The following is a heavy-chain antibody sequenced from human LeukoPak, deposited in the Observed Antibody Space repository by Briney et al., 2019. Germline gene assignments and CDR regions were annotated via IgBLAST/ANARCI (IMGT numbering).Heavy chain of an antibody. V-gene: IGHV5-10-1*01. CDR2: IDPSDSYT. CDR3: ARFDYVWGSYPKSYYFDY. J-gene: IGHJ4*02. Sequence: GASLLISCKGSGSSFTSYWISWVRQMPGKGLEWMGRIDPSDSYTNYSPSFQGHVTISADKSISTAYLQWSSLKASDTAMYYCARFDYVWGSYPKSYYFDYWGQGTLVTVSS. CDR1: GSSFTSYW. D-gene: IGHD3-16*02.